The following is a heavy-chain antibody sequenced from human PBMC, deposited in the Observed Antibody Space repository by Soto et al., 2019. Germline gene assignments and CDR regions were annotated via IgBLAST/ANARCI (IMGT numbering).Heavy chain of an antibody. CDR2: ISSSSSYI. V-gene: IGHV3-21*01. CDR1: GFTFSSYS. J-gene: IGHJ6*02. D-gene: IGHD6-13*01. CDR3: ARDEGSGSWFSLYYYGMDV. Sequence: EVQLVESGGGLVKPGGSLRLSCAASGFTFSSYSMNWDRQAPGKGLEWVSSISSSSSYIYYADSVKGRFTISRDNAKNSLYLQMNSLRAEDTAVYYCARDEGSGSWFSLYYYGMDVWGQGTTVTVSS.